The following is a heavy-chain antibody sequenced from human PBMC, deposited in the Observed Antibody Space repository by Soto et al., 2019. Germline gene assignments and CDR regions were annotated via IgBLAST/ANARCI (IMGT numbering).Heavy chain of an antibody. CDR3: ARSPYSSGYYYAIDY. J-gene: IGHJ4*02. D-gene: IGHD3-22*01. CDR1: GGTFNTYP. V-gene: IGHV1-69*02. CDR2: IIPILDIA. Sequence: ASVKVSCKTSGGTFNTYPISWVRQAPGQGLEWMGTIIPILDIANYAQKFQGRVTITADKSTSTAYMELSSLESEDTAVYYCARSPYSSGYYYAIDYWGQGTQVTVSS.